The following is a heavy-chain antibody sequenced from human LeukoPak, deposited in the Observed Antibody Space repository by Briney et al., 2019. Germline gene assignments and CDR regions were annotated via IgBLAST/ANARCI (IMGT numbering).Heavy chain of an antibody. Sequence: GGSLRLSCVASGFTFSSDAMSWVRQAPGKGLEWVSSISGSGGSTYYADSVKGRFTISRDNSKNTLYLQVNSLRAEDTAVYCAKAKSYYSDYDYWGQGTLVTVSS. V-gene: IGHV3-23*01. J-gene: IGHJ4*02. D-gene: IGHD4-11*01. CDR2: ISGSGGST. CDR3: AKAKSYYSDYDY. CDR1: GFTFSSDA.